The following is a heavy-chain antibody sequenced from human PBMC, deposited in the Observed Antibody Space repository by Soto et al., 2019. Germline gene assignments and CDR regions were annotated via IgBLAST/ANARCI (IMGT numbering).Heavy chain of an antibody. Sequence: ASVKVSCKASGYTFTSYGISCVRQAPGQGLEWMGWISPYNGDTNYAQKLQGWVTMTRDTSISTAYMELSRLRSDDTAVYYCARERAHIVLMVYARGDAFDIWGQGTMVTVSS. CDR3: ARERAHIVLMVYARGDAFDI. J-gene: IGHJ3*02. V-gene: IGHV1-18*01. D-gene: IGHD2-8*01. CDR1: GYTFTSYG. CDR2: ISPYNGDT.